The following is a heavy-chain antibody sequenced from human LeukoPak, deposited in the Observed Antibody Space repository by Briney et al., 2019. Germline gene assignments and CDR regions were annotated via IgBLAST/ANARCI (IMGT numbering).Heavy chain of an antibody. J-gene: IGHJ3*02. CDR3: ARSNSYGYASGAFDI. D-gene: IGHD5-18*01. V-gene: IGHV3-30-3*01. CDR2: ISYDGSNK. CDR1: GFTFSSYA. Sequence: GGSLRLSCAASGFTFSSYAMHWVRQAPGKGPEWVAVISYDGSNKYYADSVKGRFTISRDNSKNTLYLQMNSLRAEDTAVYYCARSNSYGYASGAFDIWGQGTMVTVSS.